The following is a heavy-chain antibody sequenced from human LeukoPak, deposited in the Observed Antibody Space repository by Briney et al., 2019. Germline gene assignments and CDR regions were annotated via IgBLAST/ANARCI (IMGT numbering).Heavy chain of an antibody. V-gene: IGHV3-33*06. CDR3: AKTGTPEMCSGGSCYQYYFDY. CDR1: GFTFSSYG. D-gene: IGHD2-15*01. Sequence: GSLRLSCAASGFTFSSYGMHWVRQAPGKGLEWVAVIWYDGSNKYYADSVKGRFTISRDNSKNTLYLQMNSLRAEDTAVYYCAKTGTPEMCSGGSCYQYYFDYWGQGTLVTVYS. CDR2: IWYDGSNK. J-gene: IGHJ4*02.